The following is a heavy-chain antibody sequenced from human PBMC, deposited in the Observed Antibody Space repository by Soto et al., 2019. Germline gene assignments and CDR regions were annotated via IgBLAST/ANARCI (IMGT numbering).Heavy chain of an antibody. J-gene: IGHJ4*02. CDR1: GYTFTNSA. V-gene: IGHV1-3*01. D-gene: IGHD3-10*01. CDR2: INGGNGNT. CDR3: ARDLPGSGPNYDH. Sequence: QVQLVQSGAEVKKPGASVKISCKASGYTFTNSAVSWVRQAPGQRPAWIGLINGGNGNTQYSQSFQGRVTITRDTSANTAYMELSSLRSEDTALYYCARDLPGSGPNYDHRGQGTLVAVSS.